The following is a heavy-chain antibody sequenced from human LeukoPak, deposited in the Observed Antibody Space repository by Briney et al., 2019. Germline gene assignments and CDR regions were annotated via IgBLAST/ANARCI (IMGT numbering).Heavy chain of an antibody. CDR3: ARDLIEPPLGATNDAFDI. J-gene: IGHJ3*02. CDR2: INPSGGST. V-gene: IGHV1-46*01. Sequence: ASVKVSCKASGYTFTGYHMHWVRQAPGQGLEWMGIINPSGGSTSYAQKFQGRVTMTRDTSTSTVYMELSSLRSEDTAVYYCARDLIEPPLGATNDAFDIWGQGTMVTVSS. D-gene: IGHD1-26*01. CDR1: GYTFTGYH.